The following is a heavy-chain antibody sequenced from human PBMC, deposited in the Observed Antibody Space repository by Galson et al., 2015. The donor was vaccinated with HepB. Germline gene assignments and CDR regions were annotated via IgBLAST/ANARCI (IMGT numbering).Heavy chain of an antibody. CDR3: ARDGGGYSGYAPAYYFDY. J-gene: IGHJ4*02. Sequence: LSLTCTVSGGSISSGGYYWSWIRQHPGKGLEWIGYIYYSGSTYYNPSLKSRVTISVDTSKNQFSLKLSSVTAADTAVYYCARDGGGYSGYAPAYYFDYWGQGTLVTVSS. V-gene: IGHV4-31*03. CDR1: GGSISSGGYY. D-gene: IGHD5-12*01. CDR2: IYYSGST.